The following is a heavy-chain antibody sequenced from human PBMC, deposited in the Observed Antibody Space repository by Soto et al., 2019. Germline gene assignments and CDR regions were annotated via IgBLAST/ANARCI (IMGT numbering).Heavy chain of an antibody. Sequence: EVQLVESGGGLVQPGRSLRLSCAASGFKFDDYAMHWVRQAPGKGLEWISGVSWESGSISYADSVKGRFTIARDNAQRSLYQQMNSLRVEDTALYYCVKETGTTASGLWQRRAMDFWGQGTTVTVSS. V-gene: IGHV3-9*01. D-gene: IGHD1-7*01. CDR3: VKETGTTASGLWQRRAMDF. CDR1: GFKFDDYA. CDR2: VSWESGSI. J-gene: IGHJ6*02.